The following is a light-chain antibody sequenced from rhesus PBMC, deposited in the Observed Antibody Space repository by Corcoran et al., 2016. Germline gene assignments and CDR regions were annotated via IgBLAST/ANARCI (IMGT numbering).Light chain of an antibody. V-gene: IGKV2-65*01. Sequence: DVVMTQSPLALPITPGQPASISCRSSQSLVHSNGNTYLSWFQQKPGQPPRLLIYKVSKRYSGVPDRFSGSGAGTDFTLKISRVEAEDVGVYYCMQYTHIPYSFGQGTKVEIK. CDR2: KVS. J-gene: IGKJ2*01. CDR1: QSLVHSNGNTY. CDR3: MQYTHIPYS.